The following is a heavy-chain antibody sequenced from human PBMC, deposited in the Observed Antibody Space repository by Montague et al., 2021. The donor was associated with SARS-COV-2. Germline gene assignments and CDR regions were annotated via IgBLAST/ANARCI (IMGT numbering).Heavy chain of an antibody. D-gene: IGHD6-25*01. Sequence: SETLSLTCAVYGGSFSVYYWSWLRQSPRRGLEWIAEINLSGTADYNPSLKSRVTISVDTSKNQFSLKLTSVTAADTAMYYCAKEREVVRAARTLVACDLGGHGTRVTVSS. CDR2: INLSGTA. CDR3: AKEREVVRAARTLVACDL. CDR1: GGSFSVYY. J-gene: IGHJ3*01. V-gene: IGHV4-34*01.